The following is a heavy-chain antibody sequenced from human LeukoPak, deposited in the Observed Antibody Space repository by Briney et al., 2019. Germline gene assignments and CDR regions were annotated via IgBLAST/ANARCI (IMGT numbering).Heavy chain of an antibody. V-gene: IGHV1-2*02. CDR1: GYSFTDYY. Sequence: ASVKVSCKASGYSFTDYYMHWVRQAPGQGLEWMGWISPRSGDTSYAQKFQGRVTMTRDTSINTVDMDLSGLTSDDTAVFYCARGREIHGGSDTKLDDYWGQGTLVTVSP. J-gene: IGHJ4*02. CDR3: ARGREIHGGSDTKLDDY. D-gene: IGHD3-10*01. CDR2: ISPRSGDT.